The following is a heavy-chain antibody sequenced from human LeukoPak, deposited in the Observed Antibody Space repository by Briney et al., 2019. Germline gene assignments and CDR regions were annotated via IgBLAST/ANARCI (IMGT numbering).Heavy chain of an antibody. J-gene: IGHJ4*02. V-gene: IGHV4-59*08. CDR3: ARQGYSAYEILDY. D-gene: IGHD5-12*01. CDR1: GGSISSFY. CDR2: IYNTENT. Sequence: SETLSLTCTVSGGSISSFYWSWLRQPPGKGLEWIGYIYNTENTNYNPSLKSRVTISVDTSKNQFSLKLSSVTAADTAVYYCARQGYSAYEILDYWGQGTLDTVSS.